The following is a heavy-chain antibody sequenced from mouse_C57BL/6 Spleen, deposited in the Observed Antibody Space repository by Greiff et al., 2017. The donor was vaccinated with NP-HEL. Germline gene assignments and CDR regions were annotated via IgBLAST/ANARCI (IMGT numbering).Heavy chain of an antibody. CDR1: GYTFTDYN. Sequence: EVQLQQSGPELVKPGASVKIPCKASGYTFTDYNMDWVKQSHGKSLEWIGDINPNNGGTIYNQKFKGKATLTVDKSSSTAYMELRSLTSEDTAVYYCAREIGYYGSRDYYAMDYWGQGTSVTVSS. CDR2: INPNNGGT. V-gene: IGHV1-18*01. CDR3: AREIGYYGSRDYYAMDY. D-gene: IGHD1-1*01. J-gene: IGHJ4*01.